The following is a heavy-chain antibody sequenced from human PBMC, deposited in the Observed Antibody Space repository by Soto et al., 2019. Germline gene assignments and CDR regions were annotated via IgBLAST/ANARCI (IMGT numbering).Heavy chain of an antibody. CDR3: ASTRATVGEGYYYFDY. Sequence: SETLSLTCTVSGGSVSSYYWSWIRQPAGKGLEWIGRIYTSGSTNYNPSLKSRVTMSVDTSKNQFSLKLSSVTAADTAVYYCASTRATVGEGYYYFDYWRQGTLVTVSS. V-gene: IGHV4-4*07. CDR2: IYTSGST. D-gene: IGHD3-10*01. J-gene: IGHJ4*02. CDR1: GGSVSSYY.